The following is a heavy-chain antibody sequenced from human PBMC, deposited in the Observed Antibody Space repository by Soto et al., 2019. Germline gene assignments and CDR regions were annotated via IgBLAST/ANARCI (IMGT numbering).Heavy chain of an antibody. CDR2: ISSSSSTI. CDR1: GFTFSSYS. D-gene: IGHD3-3*01. V-gene: IGHV3-48*02. Sequence: EVPLVESGGGLVQPGGSLRLSCAASGFTFSSYSMNWVHQAPGKGLEWVSYISSSSSTIYYADSVKGRFTISRDNAKNSLYLQMNSLRDEDTAVYYCARSLRFLEWLGYYYGMDVWGQGTTVTVCS. J-gene: IGHJ6*02. CDR3: ARSLRFLEWLGYYYGMDV.